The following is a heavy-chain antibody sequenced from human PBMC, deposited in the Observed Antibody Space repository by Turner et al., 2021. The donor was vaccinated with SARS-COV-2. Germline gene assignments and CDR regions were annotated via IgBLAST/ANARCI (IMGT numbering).Heavy chain of an antibody. CDR3: ASFKFGELWSYYFDR. D-gene: IGHD3-10*01. CDR2: VQYSGRT. Sequence: QVQLQESGPGLVKPSETLSLTCTVSGCSVSTGGHYLSWIRQRPGEGLEWIGFVQYSGRTDYTPSLKGRVTMSLNPSKDQFSLRLSSATAADTAVYYCASFKFGELWSYYFDRWGQGTQVTVSS. J-gene: IGHJ5*02. CDR1: GCSVSTGGHY. V-gene: IGHV4-31*03.